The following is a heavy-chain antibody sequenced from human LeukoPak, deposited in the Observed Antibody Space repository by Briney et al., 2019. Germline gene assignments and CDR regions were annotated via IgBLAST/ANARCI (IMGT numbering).Heavy chain of an antibody. CDR3: ARHDGSGTGYYYYYMDV. CDR1: GYSISSGYY. J-gene: IGHJ6*03. D-gene: IGHD3-10*01. Sequence: PSETLSLTCAVSGYSISSGYYWGWIRQPPGKGLEWIGSIYHSGSTYYNPSLKSRVTTSVDTSKNQFSLKLSSVTAADTAVYYCARHDGSGTGYYYYYMDVWGKGTTVTVSS. CDR2: IYHSGST. V-gene: IGHV4-38-2*01.